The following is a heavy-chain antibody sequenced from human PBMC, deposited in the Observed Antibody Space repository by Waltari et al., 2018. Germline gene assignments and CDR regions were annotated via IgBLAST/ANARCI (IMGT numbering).Heavy chain of an antibody. CDR2: INHSGST. J-gene: IGHJ4*02. Sequence: QVQLQQWGAGLLKPSETLSLTCAVYGGSFSGYYWSWIRQPPGKGLEWIGEINHSGSTNYNPSLKSRVTISVDTSKNQFSRKLSSVTAADTAVYYCARGIRPHYYYDFWSGYYGYWGQGTLVTVSS. D-gene: IGHD3-3*01. V-gene: IGHV4-34*01. CDR1: GGSFSGYY. CDR3: ARGIRPHYYYDFWSGYYGY.